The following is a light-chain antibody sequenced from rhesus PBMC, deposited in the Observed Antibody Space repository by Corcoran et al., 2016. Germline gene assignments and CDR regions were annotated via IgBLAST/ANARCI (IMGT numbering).Light chain of an antibody. CDR1: KSVSRF. Sequence: QVILTQSPATLSLSPGERATLSCRASKSVSRFLAWYQQQPGQVPRLRSYGAVRRATGIPDRFSASGSGTDFTLPINRLGPEGVGSCHCYQHSSGYSFVQGTKVEIK. CDR3: YQHSSGYS. J-gene: IGKJ2*01. CDR2: GAV. V-gene: IGKV3-10*01.